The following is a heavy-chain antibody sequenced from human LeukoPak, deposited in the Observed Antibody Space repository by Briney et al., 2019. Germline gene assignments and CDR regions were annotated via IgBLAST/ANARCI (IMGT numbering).Heavy chain of an antibody. J-gene: IGHJ3*02. V-gene: IGHV3-33*01. CDR1: GFTFGSYG. D-gene: IGHD3-16*02. CDR2: IWYDGGNK. CDR3: AREGEGYTDAFDI. Sequence: PGGSLRLSCAASGFTFGSYGMHWVRQAPGKGLEWVAVIWYDGGNKYYADSVKGRFTISRDNSKNTLYLQMNSLRAEDTAVYYCAREGEGYTDAFDIWGQGTMVTVSS.